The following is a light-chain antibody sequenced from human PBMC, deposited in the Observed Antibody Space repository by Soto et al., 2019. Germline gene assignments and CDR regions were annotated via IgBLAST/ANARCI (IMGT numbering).Light chain of an antibody. V-gene: IGKV1-8*01. CDR1: QGISSY. Sequence: AIRMTQSPSSFSASTGDRVTITCRASQGISSYLAWYQQKPGKAPKLPIYAASPLQSGVPSRFSGSGSGTDFTLTISCLQSEDFATYYCQQYYSYPYTFGQGTKLEIK. CDR3: QQYYSYPYT. J-gene: IGKJ2*01. CDR2: AAS.